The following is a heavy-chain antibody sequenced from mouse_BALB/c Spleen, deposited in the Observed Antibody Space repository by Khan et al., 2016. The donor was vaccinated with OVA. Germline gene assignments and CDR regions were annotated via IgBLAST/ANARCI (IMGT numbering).Heavy chain of an antibody. CDR3: RRGAGGSRFAY. CDR2: ISTYYGDV. V-gene: IGHV1S137*01. CDR1: GYTFTDFT. J-gene: IGHJ3*01. Sequence: QVQLQQSGAELVRPGVSVKISCKGSGYTFTDFTIHWVKQSHALSLEWIGVISTYYGDVTYTQKFKGKATMPVDKSSSTTYMELDRLPSGDSAIYYGRRGAGGSRFAYWGQGTLVTVSA.